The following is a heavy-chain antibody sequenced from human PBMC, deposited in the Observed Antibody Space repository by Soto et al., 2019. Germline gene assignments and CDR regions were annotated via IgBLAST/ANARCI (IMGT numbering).Heavy chain of an antibody. J-gene: IGHJ4*02. D-gene: IGHD1-26*01. Sequence: GASVKVSCKTSGYTFTDHYLHWVRQAPGQGLEWMGWINPKSGTISNVQKFQGRVTMTRDTSNSTGYMELGRLRSYDTAAYYCALTSEVPLVRSLDYLGQGTLVAVSS. CDR2: INPKSGTI. V-gene: IGHV1-2*02. CDR3: ALTSEVPLVRSLDY. CDR1: GYTFTDHY.